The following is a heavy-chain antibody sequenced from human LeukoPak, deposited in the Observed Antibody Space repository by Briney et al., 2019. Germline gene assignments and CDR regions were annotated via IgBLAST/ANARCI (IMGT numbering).Heavy chain of an antibody. D-gene: IGHD2-2*01. J-gene: IGHJ6*03. CDR3: AGSLGIVVVPAAHYYYYMDV. CDR2: INHSGST. V-gene: IGHV4-34*01. Sequence: SETLSLTCAVYGGFFSGYYWSWIRQPPGKGLEWIGEINHSGSTNYNPSLKSRVTISVDTSKNQFSLKLSSVTAADTAVYYCAGSLGIVVVPAAHYYYYMDVWGKGTTVTVSS. CDR1: GGFFSGYY.